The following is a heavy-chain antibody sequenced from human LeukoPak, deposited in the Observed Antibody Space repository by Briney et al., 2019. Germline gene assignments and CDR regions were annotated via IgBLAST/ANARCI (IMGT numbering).Heavy chain of an antibody. J-gene: IGHJ3*02. D-gene: IGHD3-22*01. CDR3: ARHDSSARRHDAFDI. Sequence: PSETLSLTCTDSGGSISSYYWSWIRQPPGKGLEWIGYIYYSGSTNYNPSLKSRVTISVDTSKNQFSLKLSSVTAADTAVYYCARHDSSARRHDAFDIWGQGTMVTVSS. V-gene: IGHV4-59*01. CDR1: GGSISSYY. CDR2: IYYSGST.